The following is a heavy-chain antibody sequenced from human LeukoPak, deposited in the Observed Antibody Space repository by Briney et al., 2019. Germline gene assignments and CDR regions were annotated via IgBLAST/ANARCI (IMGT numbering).Heavy chain of an antibody. Sequence: GGSLRLSCAASGFSFSSYSMLWVRQAPGKGLEWVSYISSSSSTIYYADSVKGRFTISRDNAKNSLYLQMNSLRAEDTAVYYCARVGMERWLQFSLGYWGQGTLVTVSS. V-gene: IGHV3-48*04. D-gene: IGHD5-24*01. CDR2: ISSSSSTI. CDR3: ARVGMERWLQFSLGY. J-gene: IGHJ4*02. CDR1: GFSFSSYS.